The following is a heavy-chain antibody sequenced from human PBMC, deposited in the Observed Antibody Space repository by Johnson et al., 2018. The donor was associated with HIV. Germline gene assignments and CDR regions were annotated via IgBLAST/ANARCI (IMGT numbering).Heavy chain of an antibody. V-gene: IGHV3-11*04. CDR3: ARSVALIVATFDAFDI. Sequence: QVQLVESGGGLIQPGGSLRLSCAASGFTFSDYYMSWIRQAPGKGLEWVSYISSGAGTIYYADSVRGRFTISRDNAKNSLYLQMKSLRAEDTAVYYCARSVALIVATFDAFDIWGQGTMVTVSS. CDR2: ISSGAGTI. D-gene: IGHD5-12*01. CDR1: GFTFSDYY. J-gene: IGHJ3*02.